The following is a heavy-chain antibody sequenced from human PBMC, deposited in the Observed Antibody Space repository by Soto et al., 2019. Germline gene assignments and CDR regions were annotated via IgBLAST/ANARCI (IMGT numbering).Heavy chain of an antibody. D-gene: IGHD4-17*01. V-gene: IGHV1-69*12. CDR1: GGSLSNYG. CDR2: IIPVFGTA. Sequence: QVQLVQSGAEVKKPGSSVKVSCKASGGSLSNYGISWVRQAPGQGLEWMGGIIPVFGTANYAQKFQGRVPNTADESTNIVYMDVTSLRSEDTAVYYCARGDATKIVVTTYYAMDVWGQGTTVTVSS. J-gene: IGHJ6*02. CDR3: ARGDATKIVVTTYYAMDV.